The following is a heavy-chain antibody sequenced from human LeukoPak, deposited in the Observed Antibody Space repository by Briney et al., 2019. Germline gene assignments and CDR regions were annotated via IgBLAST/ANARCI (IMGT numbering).Heavy chain of an antibody. CDR3: WWELLSGQSEAWDY. J-gene: IGHJ4*02. D-gene: IGHD1-26*01. CDR2: IKSKTDDGTT. Sequence: GGSLRLSCAASGFTFSNAWMSWVRQAPGKGLEWVGRIKSKTDDGTTDYAAPVKGRFTISRDDSKNTLYLQMNSLKTEDTAVYYCWWELLSGQSEAWDYWGQGTLVTVSS. CDR1: GFTFSNAW. V-gene: IGHV3-15*01.